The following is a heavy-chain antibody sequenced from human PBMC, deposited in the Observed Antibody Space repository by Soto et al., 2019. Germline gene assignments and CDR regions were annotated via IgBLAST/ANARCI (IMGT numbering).Heavy chain of an antibody. CDR3: ARRWGTTFDY. CDR2: IYYSGST. J-gene: IGHJ4*02. D-gene: IGHD3-16*01. Sequence: SETLSLTCTVSGGSISSYYWSWIRQPPGKGLEWIGYIYYSGSTNYNPSLKSRVTISVDTSKNQFSLKLSSVTFADTAVYHCARRWGTTFDYWGQGTLVTVSS. V-gene: IGHV4-59*08. CDR1: GGSISSYY.